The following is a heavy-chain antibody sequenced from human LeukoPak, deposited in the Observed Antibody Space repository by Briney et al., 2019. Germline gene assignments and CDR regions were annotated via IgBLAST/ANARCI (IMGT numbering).Heavy chain of an antibody. J-gene: IGHJ4*02. CDR1: GYTFTSYA. V-gene: IGHV1-69*13. Sequence: GASVKVSCKASGYTFTSYAISWVRQAPGQGLEWMGGIIPIFGTANYAQKFQGRVTITADESTSTAYMELSSLRSEDTAVYYCARSQTGGYVDTDFDYWGQGTLVTVSS. D-gene: IGHD5-12*01. CDR2: IIPIFGTA. CDR3: ARSQTGGYVDTDFDY.